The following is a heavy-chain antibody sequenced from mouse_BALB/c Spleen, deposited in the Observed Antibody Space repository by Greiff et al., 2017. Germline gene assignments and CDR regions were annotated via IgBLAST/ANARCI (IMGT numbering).Heavy chain of an antibody. CDR3: ARSHYYGSYYFDY. CDR2: ISYSGST. D-gene: IGHD1-1*01. V-gene: IGHV3-8*02. Sequence: EVKLVESGPSLVKPSQTLSLTCSVTGDSITSGYWNWIRKFPGNKLEYMGYISYSGSTYYNPSLKSRLSITRDTSKNQYYLQLNSVTTEDTATYYCARSHYYGSYYFDYWGQGTTLTVSS. CDR1: GDSITSGY. J-gene: IGHJ2*01.